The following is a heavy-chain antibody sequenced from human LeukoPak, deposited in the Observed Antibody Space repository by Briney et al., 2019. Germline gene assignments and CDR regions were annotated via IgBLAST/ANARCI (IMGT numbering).Heavy chain of an antibody. Sequence: GASVKVSCKASGYTFTNYGISWVRQAPGQGLEWMGWISGYNGHTNYAQKLQGRVTMTTDTSTSTAYMELRSLRPDDTAVYYCARGSTARYYYDSSGYRGAFDYWGQGTLVTVSS. J-gene: IGHJ4*02. V-gene: IGHV1-18*01. D-gene: IGHD3-22*01. CDR2: ISGYNGHT. CDR1: GYTFTNYG. CDR3: ARGSTARYYYDSSGYRGAFDY.